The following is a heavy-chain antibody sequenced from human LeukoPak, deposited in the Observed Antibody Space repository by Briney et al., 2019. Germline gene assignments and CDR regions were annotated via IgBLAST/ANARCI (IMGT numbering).Heavy chain of an antibody. CDR1: EITFSNYW. CDR3: TRGYPIFDY. CDR2: TNTDGSST. J-gene: IGHJ4*02. Sequence: GGSLRLSCAASEITFSNYWLHWVRQAPGKGLVWVSRTNTDGSSTSYADSVKGRFTISRDNAKNTLYLQMNSLRVEDTAVYYCTRGYPIFDYWGQGTLVTVSS. V-gene: IGHV3-74*01. D-gene: IGHD3-16*02.